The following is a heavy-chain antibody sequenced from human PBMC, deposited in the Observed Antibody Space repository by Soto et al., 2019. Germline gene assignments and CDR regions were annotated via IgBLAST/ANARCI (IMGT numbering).Heavy chain of an antibody. CDR1: GFSFDEYA. Sequence: EVQLVESGGTLVQPGRSLRLSCAASGFSFDEYAMHWVRQVPGKGLEWVSGVSWNSGTVGYGDSVKGRFTISRDNDKNSLYLQMNSLRAEDTAMYYCAKGFCSSAKCYTSSYMDVWGKGTAVTVSS. CDR3: AKGFCSSAKCYTSSYMDV. J-gene: IGHJ6*03. D-gene: IGHD2-2*01. V-gene: IGHV3-9*01. CDR2: VSWNSGTV.